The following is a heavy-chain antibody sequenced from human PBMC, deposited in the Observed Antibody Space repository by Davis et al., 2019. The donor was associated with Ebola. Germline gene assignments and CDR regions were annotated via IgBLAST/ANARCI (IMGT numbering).Heavy chain of an antibody. V-gene: IGHV1-18*01. Sequence: ASVKVSCKASGYTFSNYAISWVRQAPGQGLEWMGWISGYNANTVYAQKFQGRVTMTTDTSTSTAYMELRSLRSDDTAVYYCARVGDYRYWGQGTLVTVSS. CDR1: GYTFSNYA. D-gene: IGHD4-17*01. J-gene: IGHJ4*02. CDR2: ISGYNANT. CDR3: ARVGDYRY.